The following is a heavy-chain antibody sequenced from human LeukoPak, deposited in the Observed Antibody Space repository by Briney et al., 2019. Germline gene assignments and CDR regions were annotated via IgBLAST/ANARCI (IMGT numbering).Heavy chain of an antibody. CDR3: ARDRNAIDSSADYYYYYMDV. CDR1: GGSISSYY. D-gene: IGHD3-22*01. CDR2: IYTRGST. V-gene: IGHV4-4*07. Sequence: SETLSLTCTVSGGSISSYYWSWIRQPAGKGLEWIGRIYTRGSTNYNPSLKRRVTISVDTSKNQFSPKLSSVTAADTAVYYCARDRNAIDSSADYYYYYMDVWGKGTTVTVSS. J-gene: IGHJ6*03.